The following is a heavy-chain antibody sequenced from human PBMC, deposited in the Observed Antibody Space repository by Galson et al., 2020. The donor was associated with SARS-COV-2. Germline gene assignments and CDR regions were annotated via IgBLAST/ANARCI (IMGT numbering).Heavy chain of an antibody. CDR1: GFTFSSYA. J-gene: IGHJ4*02. CDR3: AKKSRRGYSYGDFDD. V-gene: IGHV3-23*01. Sequence: GESLKISCAASGFTFSSYAMSWVRQAPGKGLEWVSAISGSGGSTYYADSVKGRFTISRDNSKNTLYLQMNSLRAEDTAVYYCAKKSRRGYSYGDFDDWGQGTLVTVSS. CDR2: ISGSGGST. D-gene: IGHD5-18*01.